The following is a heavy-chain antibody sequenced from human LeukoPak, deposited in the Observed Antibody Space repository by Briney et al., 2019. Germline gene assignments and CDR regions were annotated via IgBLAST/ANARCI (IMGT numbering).Heavy chain of an antibody. CDR3: ARALLGYCSGGSCHNWFDP. V-gene: IGHV4-59*01. Sequence: SETLSLTCTLSGGSIGSYYWSWIRQPPGKGLEWIAYIHYSGSTNYNPSLKSRVTISVDTSKNQFSLKLSSVTAADTAVYYCARALLGYCSGGSCHNWFDPWGQGTLVTVSS. CDR2: IHYSGST. CDR1: GGSIGSYY. D-gene: IGHD2-15*01. J-gene: IGHJ5*02.